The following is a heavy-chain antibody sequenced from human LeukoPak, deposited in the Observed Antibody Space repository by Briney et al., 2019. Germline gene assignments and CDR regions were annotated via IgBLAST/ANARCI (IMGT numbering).Heavy chain of an antibody. CDR3: HGAVDLG. J-gene: IGHJ4*02. CDR1: GLTFSRHW. Sequence: GGSLRLSCAASGLTFSRHWMIWVRQAPGRGLEWVANINPDGSETYYVDSVKGRFTISRDNAKNSLYLQMNTLRVGDTAVYYFHGAVDLGWGQGTLVTVSS. D-gene: IGHD5-24*01. V-gene: IGHV3-7*01. CDR2: INPDGSET.